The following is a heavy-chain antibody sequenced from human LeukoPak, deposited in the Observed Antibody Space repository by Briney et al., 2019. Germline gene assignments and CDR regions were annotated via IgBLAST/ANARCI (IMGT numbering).Heavy chain of an antibody. CDR2: ISSSSYI. D-gene: IGHD6-13*01. J-gene: IGHJ6*03. CDR3: AREGSSSWYPPYYYYYYMDV. CDR1: GFTFSSYS. Sequence: GGSLRLSCAASGFTFSSYSMNWVRQAPGKGLEWVSSISSSSYIYYADSVKGRFTISRDNAKSSLYLQMNSLRAEDTAVYYCAREGSSSWYPPYYYYYYMDVWGKGTTVTVSS. V-gene: IGHV3-21*01.